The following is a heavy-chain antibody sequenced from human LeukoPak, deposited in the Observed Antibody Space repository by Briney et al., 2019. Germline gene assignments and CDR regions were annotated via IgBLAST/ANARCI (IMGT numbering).Heavy chain of an antibody. CDR1: GGSISNYY. V-gene: IGHV4-59*01. CDR3: ARAYYFDSSGYDDAFDI. Sequence: PSETLSLTCTVSGGSISNYYWTWLRQPPGKGLEWIGFISYSGSTSYNPSLKSRVTISLDTSKNQFSLKLSSVTAADTAVYYCARAYYFDSSGYDDAFDIWGQGTMVTVSS. CDR2: ISYSGST. D-gene: IGHD3-22*01. J-gene: IGHJ3*02.